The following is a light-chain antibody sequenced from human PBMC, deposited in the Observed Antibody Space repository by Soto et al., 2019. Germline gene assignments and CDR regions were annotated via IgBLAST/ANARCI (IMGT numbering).Light chain of an antibody. J-gene: IGLJ1*01. V-gene: IGLV1-40*01. CDR1: NSNIGTGFD. CDR2: GTS. Sequence: QSVLTQPPSVSGAPGQRVTIACTGNNSNIGTGFDVHWYRHFPGAAPKLLLSGTSHRPSGVPDRFSGSKSGTSASLAITGLQAEDEADYYCNSYAGSDNFVFGTGTKLTVL. CDR3: NSYAGSDNFV.